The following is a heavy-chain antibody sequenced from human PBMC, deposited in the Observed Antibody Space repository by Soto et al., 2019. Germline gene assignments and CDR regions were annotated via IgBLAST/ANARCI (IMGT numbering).Heavy chain of an antibody. CDR1: GFTFSSYS. CDR2: ISSRSSTI. CDR3: ARDYSSYGPFDY. V-gene: IGHV3-48*01. Sequence: EVQLVESGGGLVQPGGSLRLSCAASGFTFSSYSMNWVRQAPGKGLEWVSYISSRSSTIYYADSVKGRFTISRDNAKNSLYLQMNSLRAEDTAVYYCARDYSSYGPFDYWGQGTLVTVSS. D-gene: IGHD5-18*01. J-gene: IGHJ4*02.